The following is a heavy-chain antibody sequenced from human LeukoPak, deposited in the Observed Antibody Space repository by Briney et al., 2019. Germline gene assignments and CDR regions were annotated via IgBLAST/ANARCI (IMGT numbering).Heavy chain of an antibody. D-gene: IGHD2-15*01. J-gene: IGHJ5*02. CDR1: GGSFSGYY. Sequence: SETLSLTCAVYGGSFSGYYWSWIRQPPGKGLEWIGEINHSGSTNYNPSLKSRVTISVDTSKNQFSLKLSSVTAADTAVYYCARGAIVVAVAATILQFDPWGQGTLVTVSS. V-gene: IGHV4-34*01. CDR3: ARGAIVVAVAATILQFDP. CDR2: INHSGST.